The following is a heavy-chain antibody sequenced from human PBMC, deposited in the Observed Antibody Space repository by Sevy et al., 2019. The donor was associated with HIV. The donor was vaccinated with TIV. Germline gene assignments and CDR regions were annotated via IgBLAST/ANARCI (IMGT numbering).Heavy chain of an antibody. CDR1: GFTFSSYP. CDR2: MSYDGSNK. CDR3: ARGLAALPGYYYGMDV. Sequence: GGSLRLSCAASGFTFSSYPMNWVRQAPGKGLEWVAVMSYDGSNKYFADSVKGRFAVSRDNSKNTLYLQMSSLRAEDTAVYDCARGLAALPGYYYGMDVWGLGTTVTVSS. J-gene: IGHJ6*02. V-gene: IGHV3-30*09. D-gene: IGHD6-6*01.